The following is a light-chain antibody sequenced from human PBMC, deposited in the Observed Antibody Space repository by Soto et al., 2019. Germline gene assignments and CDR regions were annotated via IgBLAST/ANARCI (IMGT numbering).Light chain of an antibody. Sequence: QSALTQPASVSGSPGQSITISCTGTSGDVGGSNHVSWYQQHPDKAPRLMIYDVTNRPSGVSSRFSGSKSGNTASLTISGLQAEDEADYYCSSYTTIRPVKFGGGTKLTVL. CDR3: SSYTTIRPVK. CDR2: DVT. J-gene: IGLJ2*01. CDR1: SGDVGGSNH. V-gene: IGLV2-14*03.